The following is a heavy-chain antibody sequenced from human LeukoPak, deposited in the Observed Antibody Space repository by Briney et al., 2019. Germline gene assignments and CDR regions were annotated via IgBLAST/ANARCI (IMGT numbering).Heavy chain of an antibody. CDR1: GRSISSYY. Sequence: SQTLSLTCTVSGRSISSYYWSWIRHPAGKVREWIGRIYSTGRTNYNPSLTSRVTMSVDTSKNQFSLRLRAVTAADTGVYYCARQIASAGTAGFDFWGQGALVTVSS. V-gene: IGHV4-4*07. D-gene: IGHD6-13*01. CDR3: ARQIASAGTAGFDF. CDR2: IYSTGRT. J-gene: IGHJ4*02.